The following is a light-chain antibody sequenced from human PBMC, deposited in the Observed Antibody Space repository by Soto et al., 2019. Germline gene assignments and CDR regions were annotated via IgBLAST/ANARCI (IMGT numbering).Light chain of an antibody. Sequence: QSALTQPPSASGSPGQSVTISCTGNSSDVGAYNYVSWYQFHAGKAPKLIVYEVSKRPSDVPDRFSASKSGNTASLTVSGLQTEDEADYYCSSYAGSNNDVFGIGTKLTVL. J-gene: IGLJ1*01. V-gene: IGLV2-8*01. CDR1: SSDVGAYNY. CDR3: SSYAGSNNDV. CDR2: EVS.